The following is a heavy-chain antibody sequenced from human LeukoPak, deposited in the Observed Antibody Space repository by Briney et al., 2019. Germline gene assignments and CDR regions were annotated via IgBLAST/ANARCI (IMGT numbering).Heavy chain of an antibody. CDR3: ASWRATIGSYYYYYMDV. CDR1: GFTFSNHW. D-gene: IGHD5-24*01. J-gene: IGHJ6*03. V-gene: IGHV3-48*01. CDR2: ISSSSSTI. Sequence: GGSLRLSCAASGFTFSNHWMHWVRQAPGKGLEWVSYISSSSSTIYYADSVKGRFTISRDNAKNSLYLQMNSLRAEDTAVYYCASWRATIGSYYYYYMDVWGKGTTVTVSS.